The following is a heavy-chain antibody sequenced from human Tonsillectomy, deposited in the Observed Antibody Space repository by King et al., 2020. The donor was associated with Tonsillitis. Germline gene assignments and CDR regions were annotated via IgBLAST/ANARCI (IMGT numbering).Heavy chain of an antibody. CDR1: GYIFSTYW. V-gene: IGHV5-51*01. CDR3: ARHIRYGGHYFDY. D-gene: IGHD1-14*01. CDR2: IFPGDSDV. J-gene: IGHJ4*02. Sequence: QLVQSGAEVKKPGASLKISCEVSGYIFSTYWIAWVRQMPGKGLEWMGIIFPGDSDVRYSPSFQGQVTISADKSISTAYLQWSSLKASDTAMYYCARHIRYGGHYFDYWGQGTLVTVSS.